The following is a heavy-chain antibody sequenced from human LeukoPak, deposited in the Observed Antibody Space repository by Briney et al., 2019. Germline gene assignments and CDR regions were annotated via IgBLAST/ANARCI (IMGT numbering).Heavy chain of an antibody. V-gene: IGHV3-11*04. J-gene: IGHJ4*02. CDR1: GFIFSDYY. D-gene: IGHD6-19*01. Sequence: PGGSLRLSCAASGFIFSDYYMSWIRQAPGKGLEYVSYISSSGSTKYYADSVKGRFTISRDNAKSSLYLQMNSLRAEDTAVYYCARDTHSSGWYGGGVDYWGQGMLVTVSS. CDR2: ISSSGSTK. CDR3: ARDTHSSGWYGGGVDY.